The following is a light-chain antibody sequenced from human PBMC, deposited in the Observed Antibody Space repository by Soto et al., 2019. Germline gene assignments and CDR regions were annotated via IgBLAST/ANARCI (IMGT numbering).Light chain of an antibody. CDR2: EVS. CDR1: SSDVGGYKY. V-gene: IGLV2-14*01. Sequence: QSVLTQPASVSGSPGQSITISCTGTSSDVGGYKYVSWYQQHPGKAPKLIIYEVSNRPSGVSNRFSGSKSGNTASLTISGLQAEDEADYYCSSYTSSRPLGVGKGTKVTVL. J-gene: IGLJ1*01. CDR3: SSYTSSRPLG.